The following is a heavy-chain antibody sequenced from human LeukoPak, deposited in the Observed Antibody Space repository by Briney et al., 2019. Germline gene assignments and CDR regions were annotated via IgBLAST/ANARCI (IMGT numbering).Heavy chain of an antibody. CDR1: GFTFSIYA. CDR2: IWYDGSNK. Sequence: GGALRLSCAAPGFTFSIYAMHWGRQAPGKGLEWVAVIWYDGSNKFYADSAKGRFTVSRDNSKNTLYLQMNSLRAEDTAVFYCARQSPLDLYFDYWGQGTLVTVSS. V-gene: IGHV3-33*01. D-gene: IGHD1-1*01. CDR3: ARQSPLDLYFDY. J-gene: IGHJ4*02.